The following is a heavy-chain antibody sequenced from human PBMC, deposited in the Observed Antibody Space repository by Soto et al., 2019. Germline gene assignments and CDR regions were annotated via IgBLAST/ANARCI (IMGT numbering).Heavy chain of an antibody. J-gene: IGHJ4*02. Sequence: ASVKVSCKASGYTFTGYYMHWVRQAPGQGLEWMGWIDPNSGGTNYAQKFQGRVTMTRDTSISTAYMELSRLRSDDTAVYYCARASSSGWYGDSVHFDYWGQGTLVTVS. CDR3: ARASSSGWYGDSVHFDY. CDR1: GYTFTGYY. D-gene: IGHD6-19*01. V-gene: IGHV1-2*02. CDR2: IDPNSGGT.